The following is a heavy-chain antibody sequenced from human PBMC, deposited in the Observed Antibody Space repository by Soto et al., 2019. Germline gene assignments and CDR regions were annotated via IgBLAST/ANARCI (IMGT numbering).Heavy chain of an antibody. J-gene: IGHJ4*02. Sequence: SLRLSCAASGFTFSSYAMHWVRQAPGKGLEWVAVISYDGSNKYYADSVKGRFTISRDNSKNTLYLQMNSLRAEDTAVYYCARGYNPMIVVVITYYFDYWGQGTLVTVSS. V-gene: IGHV3-30-3*01. CDR2: ISYDGSNK. D-gene: IGHD3-22*01. CDR3: ARGYNPMIVVVITYYFDY. CDR1: GFTFSSYA.